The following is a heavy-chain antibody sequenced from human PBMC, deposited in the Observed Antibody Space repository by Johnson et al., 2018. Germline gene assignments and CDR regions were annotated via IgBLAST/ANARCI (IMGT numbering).Heavy chain of an antibody. CDR3: ARSTGG. Sequence: VQLVESGGGLVQHGGSLRLSCAASGFTFCSYWTSWVRQAPGKGLAGVAHIKRDRSEKYYVDSVKGRFTISRDNAKNSLYLHMNSLRAEDTAVYYCARSTGGWGKGTTVTVSS. J-gene: IGHJ6*04. CDR2: IKRDRSEK. V-gene: IGHV3-7*01. CDR1: GFTFCSYW.